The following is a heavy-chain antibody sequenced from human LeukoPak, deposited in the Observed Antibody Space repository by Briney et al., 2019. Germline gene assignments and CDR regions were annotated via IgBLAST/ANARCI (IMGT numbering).Heavy chain of an antibody. CDR1: GVSVSGYY. J-gene: IGHJ3*02. D-gene: IGHD1/OR15-1a*01. Sequence: SETLSLTCTASGVSVSGYYWSWIRQPAGKGLEWIGRIYTSRNINFNPSLKSRVTMSVDTSKNQVSLKLNSVTAADTAVYYCARNNWNNGFDIWGQGTMVTVSS. CDR2: IYTSRNI. V-gene: IGHV4-4*07. CDR3: ARNNWNNGFDI.